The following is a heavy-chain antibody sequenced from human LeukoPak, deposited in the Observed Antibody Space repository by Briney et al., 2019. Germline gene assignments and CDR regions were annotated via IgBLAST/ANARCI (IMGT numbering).Heavy chain of an antibody. CDR2: ISSSSSYI. D-gene: IGHD2-2*01. V-gene: IGHV3-21*01. J-gene: IGHJ4*02. CDR1: GFTFSSYS. CDR3: ARGGGFCSSTSCYDGY. Sequence: PGGSLTLSSAASGFTFSSYSMNWVRQAPGKGLEWVSSISSSSSYIYYADSVKGRFTISRDNAKNSLYLQMNSLRAEDTAVYYCARGGGFCSSTSCYDGYWGQGTLVTVSS.